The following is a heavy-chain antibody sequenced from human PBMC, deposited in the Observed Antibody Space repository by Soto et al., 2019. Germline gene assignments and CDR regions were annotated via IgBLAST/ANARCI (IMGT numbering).Heavy chain of an antibody. CDR2: IFSSDEK. J-gene: IGHJ5*02. CDR3: ARAVDGDISDIWFDH. CDR1: GFSLSNAGMG. V-gene: IGHV2-26*01. D-gene: IGHD5-12*01. Sequence: SRPTLVNHTDTLTLTCTLSGFSLSNAGMGVSWIRQPPGKALEWLAHIFSSDEKSYRTSLETRLTVSKDTSKSQVVLTMTNMDPLDTATYYCARAVDGDISDIWFDHWGQGTQVTVSS.